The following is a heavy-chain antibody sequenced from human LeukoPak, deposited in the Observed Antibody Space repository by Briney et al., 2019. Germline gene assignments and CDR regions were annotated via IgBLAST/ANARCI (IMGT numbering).Heavy chain of an antibody. J-gene: IGHJ5*02. CDR1: GFTFSGYA. V-gene: IGHV3-23*01. CDR2: ISASGGRI. CDR3: AKDRGSGPPDWFDP. D-gene: IGHD6-19*01. Sequence: GGSLRLSCAASGFTFSGYAMSWVRQAPGKGLEGVSGISASGGRIYYADSVKGRFTISRDNSKNTPYLQMHSLRAEDTAVYYCAKDRGSGPPDWFDPWGQGTLVTVSS.